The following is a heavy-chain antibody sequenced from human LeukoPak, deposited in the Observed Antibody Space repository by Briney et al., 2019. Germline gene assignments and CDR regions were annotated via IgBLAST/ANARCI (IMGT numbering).Heavy chain of an antibody. CDR2: ISVSGGSK. CDR1: GFTFSSFA. V-gene: IGHV3-23*01. J-gene: IGHJ4*02. Sequence: GGPLRLSCAASGFTFSSFAMSWVRQAPGKGLDWVSLISVSGGSKFYADSVKGHFTISRDNSQNTLYLQMNSLRVEDTAVYYCVTVGGSGGSYNYFDYWGQGTLVTVSS. CDR3: VTVGGSGGSYNYFDY. D-gene: IGHD2-15*01.